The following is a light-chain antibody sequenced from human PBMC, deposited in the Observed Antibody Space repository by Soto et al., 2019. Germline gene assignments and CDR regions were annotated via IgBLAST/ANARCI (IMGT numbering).Light chain of an antibody. CDR2: EGT. V-gene: IGLV2-23*01. Sequence: QSALTQPASVSGSPGQSITLSCTGTSSDVGSYNLVSWYQLHPGKAPKLMIYEGTKRPSGVSNRFSGSKSGSTASLTIPGLQAEDEADYYCCSYAGSSSYVVFGGGTKLTVL. J-gene: IGLJ2*01. CDR1: SSDVGSYNL. CDR3: CSYAGSSSYVV.